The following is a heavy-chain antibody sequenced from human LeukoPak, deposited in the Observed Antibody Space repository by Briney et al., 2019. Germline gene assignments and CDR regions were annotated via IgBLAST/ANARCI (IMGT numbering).Heavy chain of an antibody. Sequence: GGSLRLSCAASGFTFSRYSMNWVRQAPGKGLEWVSSISGSGSYIYYADSVKGRFTISRDNAKNSLYLQMNSLRAEDTAIYYCARDGTLKVDTAVLHDYWGQGTLVTVSS. CDR1: GFTFSRYS. J-gene: IGHJ4*02. CDR2: ISGSGSYI. V-gene: IGHV3-21*01. CDR3: ARDGTLKVDTAVLHDY. D-gene: IGHD5-18*01.